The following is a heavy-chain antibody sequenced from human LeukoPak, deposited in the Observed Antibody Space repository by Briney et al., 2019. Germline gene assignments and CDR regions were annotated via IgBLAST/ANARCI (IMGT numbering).Heavy chain of an antibody. D-gene: IGHD4-17*01. CDR2: IYYSGTT. V-gene: IGHV4-31*03. CDR1: GGSISSGGYY. J-gene: IGHJ3*02. Sequence: SQTLSLTCTVSGGSISSGGYYWSWIRQHPGKGLEWIGCIYYSGTTYYHPSLTSRVAISVDTSKNQFSLKLSSVTAADTAVYYCARDPNGDYIGAFDMWGPGTMVTVSS. CDR3: ARDPNGDYIGAFDM.